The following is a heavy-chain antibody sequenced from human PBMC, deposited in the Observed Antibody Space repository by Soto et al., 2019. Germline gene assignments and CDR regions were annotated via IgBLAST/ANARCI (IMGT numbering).Heavy chain of an antibody. CDR1: GFTFSSYG. D-gene: IGHD3-22*01. J-gene: IGHJ1*01. CDR3: AKVESGSGYYGDFQH. V-gene: IGHV3-30*18. Sequence: GGSLRLSCAASGFTFSSYGMHWVRQAPGKGLEWVAVISYDGSNKYYADSVKGRFTISRDNSKNTLYLQMNSLRAEDTAVYYCAKVESGSGYYGDFQHWGQGTLVTVSS. CDR2: ISYDGSNK.